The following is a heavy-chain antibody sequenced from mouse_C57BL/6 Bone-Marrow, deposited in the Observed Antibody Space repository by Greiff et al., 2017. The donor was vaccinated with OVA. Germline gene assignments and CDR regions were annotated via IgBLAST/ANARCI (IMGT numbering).Heavy chain of an antibody. Sequence: QVQLQQPGAELVRPGSSVKLSCKASGYTFTSYWMDWVKQRPGQGLEWIGNIYPSDSETHYNQKFKDKATLTVDKSSSTAYMQLSSLTSEDSAVYYCASALYDSNYNYAMDYWGQGTSVTVSS. CDR1: GYTFTSYW. CDR2: IYPSDSET. D-gene: IGHD2-5*01. J-gene: IGHJ4*01. V-gene: IGHV1-61*01. CDR3: ASALYDSNYNYAMDY.